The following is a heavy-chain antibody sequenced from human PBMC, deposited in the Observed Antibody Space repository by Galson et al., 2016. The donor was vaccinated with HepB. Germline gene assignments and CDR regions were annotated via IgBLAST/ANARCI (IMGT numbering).Heavy chain of an antibody. CDR1: GVTFSSSA. Sequence: SVKVSCKASGVTFSSSAISWLRQAPGQRLEWMGGVIPMFPTPQYARDFKGRVTISADASTTTAYLEVTSLTYDDTAVYYCAREPAQVAGTSHHWHSMDVWGQGTAVTVSS. CDR3: AREPAQVAGTSHHWHSMDV. J-gene: IGHJ6*02. CDR2: VIPMFPTP. D-gene: IGHD6-19*01. V-gene: IGHV1-69*13.